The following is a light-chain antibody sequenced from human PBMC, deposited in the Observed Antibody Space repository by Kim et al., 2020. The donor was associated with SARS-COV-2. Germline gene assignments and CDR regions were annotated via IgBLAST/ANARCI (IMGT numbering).Light chain of an antibody. Sequence: PGKTARITWGGNNIGSKSVHWYQQKPGQAPVLVIYYDSDRPSGIPERYSGSNSGNTATLTISRVEAGDEADYYCQVWDSSSDRNVVFGGGTQLTVL. CDR3: QVWDSSSDRNVV. CDR2: YDS. J-gene: IGLJ2*01. CDR1: NIGSKS. V-gene: IGLV3-21*04.